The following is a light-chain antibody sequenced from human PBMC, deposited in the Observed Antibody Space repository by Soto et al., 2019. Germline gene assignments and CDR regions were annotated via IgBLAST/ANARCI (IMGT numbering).Light chain of an antibody. CDR2: DVS. J-gene: IGLJ1*01. CDR3: CSYANSTTLDYV. Sequence: QSALTQPRSVSGSPGQSVSISCTGTSSDVGRYSYVSWYQQHPGKAPKLMIYDVSERPSGVPDRFSGSKSGNTASLTISGLQPEDEAYYFCCSYANSTTLDYVFGTGTKVTVL. V-gene: IGLV2-11*01. CDR1: SSDVGRYSY.